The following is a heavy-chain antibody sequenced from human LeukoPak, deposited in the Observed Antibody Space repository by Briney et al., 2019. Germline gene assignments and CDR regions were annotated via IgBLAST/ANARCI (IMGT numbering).Heavy chain of an antibody. V-gene: IGHV1-2*04. D-gene: IGHD6-13*01. CDR1: GYTFTGYY. CDR3: AREFGSSSWLGHFDY. J-gene: IGHJ4*02. CDR2: INPNSGGT. Sequence: ASVKVSCKASGYTFTGYYMHWVRQAPGQGLEWMGWINPNSGGTNYAQKVQGWVTMTRDTSISTAYMELSRLRSDDTAVYYCAREFGSSSWLGHFDYWGQGTLVTVSS.